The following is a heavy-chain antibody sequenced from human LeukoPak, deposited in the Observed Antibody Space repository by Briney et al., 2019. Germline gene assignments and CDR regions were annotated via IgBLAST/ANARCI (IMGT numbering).Heavy chain of an antibody. CDR2: IQYRGDS. J-gene: IGHJ3*01. V-gene: IGHV4-38-2*02. Sequence: PSETLSLTCTVSGYSISTGSYWGWIRQPPGKGLEWIGNIQYRGDSYYNPSLKSRATISLDTSKNQFSLRLNSVTAADTAVYYCANAYSRYDPCFVWGQGTMVTVSS. D-gene: IGHD4-11*01. CDR3: ANAYSRYDPCFV. CDR1: GYSISTGSY.